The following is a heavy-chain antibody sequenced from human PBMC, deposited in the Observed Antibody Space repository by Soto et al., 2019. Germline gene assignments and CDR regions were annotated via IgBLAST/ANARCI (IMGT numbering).Heavy chain of an antibody. CDR3: ARKTMGVEYYSGMDV. D-gene: IGHD3-3*01. J-gene: IGHJ6*02. V-gene: IGHV1-69*12. CDR2: IIPICGTA. CDR1: GGTFSSYA. Sequence: QVQLVQSGAEVKKPGSSVKVSCKASGGTFSSYAINWVRQAPGQGLEWMGGIIPICGTANFAQKFQVRVTITADESTSTAYMELSSLRSEDTAVYYCARKTMGVEYYSGMDVWGQGTTVTVSS.